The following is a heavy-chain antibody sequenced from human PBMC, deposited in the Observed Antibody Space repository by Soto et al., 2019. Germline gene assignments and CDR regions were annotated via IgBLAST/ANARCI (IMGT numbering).Heavy chain of an antibody. CDR1: GGSLSSYY. Sequence: PSETLSLTCTVYGGSLSSYYWSWIRQPPGKGLEWIGCIYYSGSTNYNPSLKSRCTISVDTSKNQFSLKLSSVTAADPSVYYSSREFDPDSTQGLYAMDVWGLGTAVSVSS. J-gene: IGHJ6*02. CDR2: IYYSGST. D-gene: IGHD3-9*01. V-gene: IGHV4-59*01. CDR3: SREFDPDSTQGLYAMDV.